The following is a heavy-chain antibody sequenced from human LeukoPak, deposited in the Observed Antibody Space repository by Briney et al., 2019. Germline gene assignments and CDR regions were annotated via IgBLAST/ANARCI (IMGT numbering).Heavy chain of an antibody. D-gene: IGHD6-13*01. CDR1: GFIFSSYG. Sequence: PGGSRRLSCVVSGFIFSSYGMHWVRQAPGKGLEWVAVISYDGSNKYYADSVKGRFTISRDISKNTLYLQMNSLRTEDTAVYYCARDRSNSWSFDYWGQGTLVPVSS. J-gene: IGHJ4*02. CDR3: ARDRSNSWSFDY. V-gene: IGHV3-30*03. CDR2: ISYDGSNK.